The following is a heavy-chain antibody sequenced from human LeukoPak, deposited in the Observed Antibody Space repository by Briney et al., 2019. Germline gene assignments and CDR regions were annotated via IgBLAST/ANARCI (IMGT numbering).Heavy chain of an antibody. V-gene: IGHV3-30*02. D-gene: IGHD4-17*01. CDR3: GRQVYGHIH. Sequence: PGGSLRLSCAASGFTFSSYGMHWVRQAPGKGLEWVAFIRYDGSNKYYADSVKGRFTISRDNAKNTLYLQMDSLTAEDTAVYYCGRQVYGHIHWGQGTLVTVSS. J-gene: IGHJ4*02. CDR1: GFTFSSYG. CDR2: IRYDGSNK.